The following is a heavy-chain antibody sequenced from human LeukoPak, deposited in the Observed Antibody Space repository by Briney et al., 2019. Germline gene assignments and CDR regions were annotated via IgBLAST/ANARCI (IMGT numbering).Heavy chain of an antibody. J-gene: IGHJ3*02. D-gene: IGHD3-22*01. CDR2: IFYSGST. Sequence: SETLSLTCAVYGGSFSGYYWSWIRQPPGKGLEWIGYIFYSGSTSYNPSLKSRVTISSDTSKNQFSLRLTSVTAADTAVYYCARDVVDNFYNNSVYYGRGVFDIWGQGTMVTVSS. CDR3: ARDVVDNFYNNSVYYGRGVFDI. CDR1: GGSFSGYY. V-gene: IGHV4-59*01.